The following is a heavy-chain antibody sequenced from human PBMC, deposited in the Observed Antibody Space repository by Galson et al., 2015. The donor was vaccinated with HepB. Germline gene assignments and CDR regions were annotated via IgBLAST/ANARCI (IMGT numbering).Heavy chain of an antibody. J-gene: IGHJ6*02. CDR3: ARARRSKNYYGSGSYGGMDV. CDR1: GFTFSSYG. CDR2: IWYDGSNK. Sequence: SLRLSCAASGFTFSSYGMHWVRQAPGKGLEWVAVIWYDGSNKYYADSVKGRFTISRDNSKNTLYLQMNSLRAEDTAVYYCARARRSKNYYGSGSYGGMDVWGQGTTVTVSS. V-gene: IGHV3-33*01. D-gene: IGHD3-10*01.